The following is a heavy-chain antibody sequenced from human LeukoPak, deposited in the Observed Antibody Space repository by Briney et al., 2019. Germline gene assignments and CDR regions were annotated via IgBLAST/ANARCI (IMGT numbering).Heavy chain of an antibody. J-gene: IGHJ5*02. CDR1: GGSISSGGYS. CDR3: ARSHCSSTSCYPRWFDP. D-gene: IGHD2-2*01. V-gene: IGHV4-30-2*01. CDR2: IYHSGST. Sequence: SATLSLTCAVSGGSISSGGYSWSWIRQPPGKGLAWIGYIYHSGSTYYNPSLKSRVTISVDRSKNRFSLKLSSVTAADTAVYYCARSHCSSTSCYPRWFDPWGQGTLVTVSS.